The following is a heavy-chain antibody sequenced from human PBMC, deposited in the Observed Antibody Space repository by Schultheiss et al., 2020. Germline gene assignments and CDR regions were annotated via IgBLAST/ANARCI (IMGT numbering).Heavy chain of an antibody. CDR1: GFTFSNAW. D-gene: IGHD1-7*01. J-gene: IGHJ4*02. V-gene: IGHV3-15*01. CDR3: TTNWNYDH. CDR2: IKLKSDGGTT. Sequence: GGSLRLSCVASGFTFSNAWMTWVRQAPGKGLEWVGHIKLKSDGGTTDYAAPVQGRFTISRDDSKNTLYLQMNGLKIEDTAVYYCTTNWNYDHWGQGTLVTVSS.